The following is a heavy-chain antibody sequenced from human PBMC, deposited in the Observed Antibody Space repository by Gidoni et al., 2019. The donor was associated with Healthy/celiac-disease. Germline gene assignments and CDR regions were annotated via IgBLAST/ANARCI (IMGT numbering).Heavy chain of an antibody. V-gene: IGHV3-15*01. Sequence: EVQLVESGGGLVKPGGSLRLSCAASGFPFSNAWMSWVRQAPGKGLEWVGRIKSKTDGGTTDYAAPVKGRFTISRDDSKNTLYLQMNSLKTEDTAVYYCTTVEGYSYGYPFDYWGQGTLVTVSS. J-gene: IGHJ4*02. D-gene: IGHD5-18*01. CDR3: TTVEGYSYGYPFDY. CDR1: GFPFSNAW. CDR2: IKSKTDGGTT.